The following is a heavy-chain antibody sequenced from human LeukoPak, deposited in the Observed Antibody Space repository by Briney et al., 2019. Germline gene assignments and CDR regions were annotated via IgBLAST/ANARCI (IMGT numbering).Heavy chain of an antibody. CDR3: AKDWGLSSSYYLDS. Sequence: PGGSLRLSCAASGFSFSSYGMHWVRQAPGKGLEWVAIIWYDGRNKYYAGSVKGRFTISRDNSKNTLHLQMNSLRDEDTAVYYCAKDWGLSSSYYLDSWGQGTLVIVSS. CDR2: IWYDGRNK. CDR1: GFSFSSYG. J-gene: IGHJ4*02. D-gene: IGHD3-16*01. V-gene: IGHV3-33*06.